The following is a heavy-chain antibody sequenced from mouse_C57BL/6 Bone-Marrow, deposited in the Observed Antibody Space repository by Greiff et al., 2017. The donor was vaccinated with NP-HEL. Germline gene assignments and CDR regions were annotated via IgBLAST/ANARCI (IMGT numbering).Heavy chain of an antibody. CDR3: AREVRSPYYFDY. J-gene: IGHJ2*01. CDR2: IYPGSGST. CDR1: GYTFTSYW. Sequence: QVQLQQPGAELVKPGASVKMSCKASGYTFTSYWITWVKQRPGQGLEWIGDIYPGSGSTNYNEKFKSKATLTVDTSSSTAYMQLSSLTSEDSAVYYCAREVRSPYYFDYWGQGTTLTVSS. V-gene: IGHV1-55*01.